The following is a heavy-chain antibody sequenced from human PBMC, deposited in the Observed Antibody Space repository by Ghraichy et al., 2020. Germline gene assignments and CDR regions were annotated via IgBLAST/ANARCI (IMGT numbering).Heavy chain of an antibody. CDR3: ASRIAAGGEKPFDI. V-gene: IGHV3-48*03. CDR2: ISGSSTII. CDR1: GFIFSIYE. D-gene: IGHD6-13*01. Sequence: GESLNISCAASGFIFSIYEMNWVRQAPGKGLEWISYISGSSTIIHYADSVKGRFTISRDNAKNSLYLLMNSLRDEDTAVYYCASRIAAGGEKPFDIWGQGTMVSVSS. J-gene: IGHJ3*02.